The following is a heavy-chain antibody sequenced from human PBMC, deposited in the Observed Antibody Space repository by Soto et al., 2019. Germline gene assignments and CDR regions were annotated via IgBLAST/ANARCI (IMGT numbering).Heavy chain of an antibody. V-gene: IGHV4-59*01. CDR1: GGSISSYY. CDR3: ARDRGYSYSDAFDI. Sequence: TLSLTCTVSGGSISSYYWGWIRQPPGKGLEWIGYIYYSGSTNYNPSLKSRVTISVDTSKNQFSLKLSSVAAADTAVYYCARDRGYSYSDAFDIWGQGTMVTVSS. D-gene: IGHD5-18*01. CDR2: IYYSGST. J-gene: IGHJ3*02.